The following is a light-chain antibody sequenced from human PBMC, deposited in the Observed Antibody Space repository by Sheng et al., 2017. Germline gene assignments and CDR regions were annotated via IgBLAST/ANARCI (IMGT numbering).Light chain of an antibody. CDR1: QSISSN. V-gene: IGKV3-15*01. J-gene: IGKJ2*01. Sequence: ETVMTQSPATLSVSPGEGATLSCRASQSISSNLAWYQQKPGQAPRLLIFGASSRGTGIPARFSGSGSGTEFTLTISSLQSEDFAVYYCQQYNDWPMYTLAEGTKRGD. CDR3: QQYNDWPMYT. CDR2: GAS.